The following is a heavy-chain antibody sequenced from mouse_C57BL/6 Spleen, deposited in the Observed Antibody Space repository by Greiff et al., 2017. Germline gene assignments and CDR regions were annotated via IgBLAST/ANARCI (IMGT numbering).Heavy chain of an antibody. J-gene: IGHJ4*01. Sequence: QVQLQQPGAELVMPGASVKLSCKASGYTFTSYWMHWVKQRPGQGLEWIGEIDPSDSYTNYNQKFKGKSTLTVDKSSSTAYMQLSSLTSEDSAVYYCARPGYYGSSFYAMDYWGQGTSVTVSS. V-gene: IGHV1-69*01. CDR3: ARPGYYGSSFYAMDY. CDR1: GYTFTSYW. D-gene: IGHD1-1*01. CDR2: IDPSDSYT.